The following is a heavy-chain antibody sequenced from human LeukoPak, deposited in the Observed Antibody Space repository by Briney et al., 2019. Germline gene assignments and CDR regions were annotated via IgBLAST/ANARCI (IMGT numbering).Heavy chain of an antibody. Sequence: GGSLRLSCAASGFTFSSYAMHWIRQAPGKGLEYVSAISSNGGSTYYANSVKGRFTISRDNSKNTLYLQMGSLRAEDMAVYYCARGISSSWSPVDYWGQGTLVTVSS. D-gene: IGHD6-13*01. CDR1: GFTFSSYA. CDR2: ISSNGGST. CDR3: ARGISSSWSPVDY. J-gene: IGHJ4*02. V-gene: IGHV3-64*01.